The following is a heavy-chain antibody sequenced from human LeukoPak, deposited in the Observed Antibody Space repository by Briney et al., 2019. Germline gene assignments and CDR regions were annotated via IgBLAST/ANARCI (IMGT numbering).Heavy chain of an antibody. CDR1: GFTFSSYS. D-gene: IGHD6-6*01. CDR2: ISSSSSYI. J-gene: IGHJ2*01. V-gene: IGHV3-21*01. CDR3: ARDQLGRHWYFDL. Sequence: GGSLRLSCAASGFTFSSYSMNWARQAPGKGLEWVSSISSSSSYIYYADSVKGRFTISRDNAKNSLYLQMNSLRAEDTAVYYCARDQLGRHWYFDLWGRGTLVTVSS.